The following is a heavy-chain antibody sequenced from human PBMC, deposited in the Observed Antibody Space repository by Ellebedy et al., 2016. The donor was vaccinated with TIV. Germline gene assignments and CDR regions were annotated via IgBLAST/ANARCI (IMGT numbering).Heavy chain of an antibody. V-gene: IGHV1-18*01. Sequence: AASVKVSCKASGYTFTSYGITWVRQAPGQGLEWMGWITAHNGNTNYAQKLQGRVTMTTDTSTSTAYMELRSLRSDDTAVYYCARGFFCSESTCYYVGEYFNHWGQGTLVTVSS. J-gene: IGHJ1*01. CDR3: ARGFFCSESTCYYVGEYFNH. D-gene: IGHD2-15*01. CDR1: GYTFTSYG. CDR2: ITAHNGNT.